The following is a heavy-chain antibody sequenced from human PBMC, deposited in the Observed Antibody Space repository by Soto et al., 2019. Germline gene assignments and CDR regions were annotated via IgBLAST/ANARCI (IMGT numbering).Heavy chain of an antibody. CDR1: GGSISSGGYY. V-gene: IGHV4-31*03. CDR2: IYYSGST. D-gene: IGHD4-17*01. Sequence: SETLSLTCTVSGGSISSGGYYWSWIRQHPGKGLEWIGYIYYSGSTYYNPSLKSRVTISVDTSKNQFSLKLSSVTAADTAVYYCARQKVTTAFYHYGMDVWGQGTTVTVSS. CDR3: ARQKVTTAFYHYGMDV. J-gene: IGHJ6*02.